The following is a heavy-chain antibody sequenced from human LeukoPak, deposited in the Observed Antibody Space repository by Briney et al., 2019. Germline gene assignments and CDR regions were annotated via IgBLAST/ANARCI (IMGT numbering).Heavy chain of an antibody. CDR3: ARVGPLNGDYPDY. J-gene: IGHJ4*02. V-gene: IGHV7-4-1*02. CDR1: GYTFTSYA. CDR2: INTNTGNP. Sequence: ASVKVSCKPSGYTFTSYAMNWLRQALGQGLEWMGWINTNTGNPTYAQGFTGRFVFSLDTSVSTAYLQISSLKAEDTAVYYCARVGPLNGDYPDYWGQGTLVTVSS. D-gene: IGHD4-17*01.